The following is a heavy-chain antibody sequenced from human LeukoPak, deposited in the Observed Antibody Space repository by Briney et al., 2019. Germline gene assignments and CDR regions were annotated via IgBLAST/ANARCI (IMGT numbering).Heavy chain of an antibody. CDR3: ARFRGDFWSGYFDY. CDR2: IYHSGST. J-gene: IGHJ4*02. Sequence: PSETLSLTCTVSGGSISSHYWSWIRQPPGKGLEWIGSIYHSGSTYYNPSLKSRVTISVDTSKNQFSLKLSSVTAADTAVYYCARFRGDFWSGYFDYWGQGTLVTVSS. CDR1: GGSISSHY. D-gene: IGHD3-3*01. V-gene: IGHV4-59*08.